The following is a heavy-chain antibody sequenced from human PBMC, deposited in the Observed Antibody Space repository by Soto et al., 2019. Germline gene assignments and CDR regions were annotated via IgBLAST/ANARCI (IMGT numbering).Heavy chain of an antibody. CDR1: GFTFSTYN. V-gene: IGHV3-48*02. Sequence: GGSLRLSCAASGFTFSTYNMVWVRQAPGKGLEWLSYISSSSTIYYADSVKGRFTISRDNAKNSLYLQMNSLRDEDTAVYYCARESTGYSSGLDYWGQGTLVTVSS. CDR2: ISSSSTI. D-gene: IGHD6-19*01. J-gene: IGHJ4*02. CDR3: ARESTGYSSGLDY.